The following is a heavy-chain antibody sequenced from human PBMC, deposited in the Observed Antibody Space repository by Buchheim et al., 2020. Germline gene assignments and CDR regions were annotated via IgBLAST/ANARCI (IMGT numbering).Heavy chain of an antibody. J-gene: IGHJ4*02. CDR3: ARGPGDIVVVPAAPPDY. V-gene: IGHV4-4*02. CDR1: GGSISSSNW. CDR2: IYYSGST. Sequence: QVQLQESGPGLVKPSGTLSLTCAVSGGSISSSNWWSWVRQPPGKGLEWIGYIYYSGSTYYNPSLKSRVTISVDTSKNQFSLKLSSVTAADTAVYYCARGPGDIVVVPAAPPDYWGQGTL. D-gene: IGHD2-2*01.